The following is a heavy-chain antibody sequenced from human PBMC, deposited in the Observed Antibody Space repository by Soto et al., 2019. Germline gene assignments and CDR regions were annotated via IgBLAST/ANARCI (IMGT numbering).Heavy chain of an antibody. J-gene: IGHJ4*02. V-gene: IGHV3-48*03. CDR1: GYSFSDYD. CDR2: VSHSGNTR. D-gene: IGHD2-21*01. Sequence: SLRVSCVASGYSFSDYDINWVRQAPGKGLELVAYVSHSGNTRSYADSVKGRFTISRDNAKNSVYLQMTSLRVDDMALYYCAREDRYQGAFDFWGQGXLVTVYS. CDR3: AREDRYQGAFDF.